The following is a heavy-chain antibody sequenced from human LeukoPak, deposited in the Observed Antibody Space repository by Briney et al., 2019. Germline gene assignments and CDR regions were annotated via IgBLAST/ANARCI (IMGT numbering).Heavy chain of an antibody. Sequence: ASVKVSCKASGYTFTGYYMHWVRQAPGQGLEWMGWINPNSGGTNYAQKFQGRVTMTRDTSISSAYMELSRLRSDDTAVYYCARDFSWFGELLGYFDYWGQGTLVTVSS. CDR2: INPNSGGT. D-gene: IGHD3-10*01. CDR3: ARDFSWFGELLGYFDY. V-gene: IGHV1-2*02. J-gene: IGHJ4*02. CDR1: GYTFTGYY.